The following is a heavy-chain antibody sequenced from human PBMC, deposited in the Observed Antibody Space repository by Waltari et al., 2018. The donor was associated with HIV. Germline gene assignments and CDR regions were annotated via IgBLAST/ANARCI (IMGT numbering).Heavy chain of an antibody. CDR3: ARHGGYGDYVLGAFDI. Sequence: QPQLQESGPGLVKPSETLSLTCTASGDPISGSDYSRGWIRQPPGKGLEWIGSLYYRGSTYYTPSLKSRLTISVDTSKNQFSLMLSSVTAADTAVYYCARHGGYGDYVLGAFDIWGQGTMVIVSS. CDR1: GDPISGSDYS. V-gene: IGHV4-39*01. D-gene: IGHD4-17*01. CDR2: LYYRGST. J-gene: IGHJ3*02.